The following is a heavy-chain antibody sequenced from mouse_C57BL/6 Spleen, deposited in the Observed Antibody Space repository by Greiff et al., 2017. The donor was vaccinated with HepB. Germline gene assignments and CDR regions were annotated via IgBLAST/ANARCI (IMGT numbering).Heavy chain of an antibody. CDR1: GFTFSSYA. J-gene: IGHJ4*01. CDR3: TRDQGDGYYVAMDY. Sequence: EVQRVESGEGLVKPGGSLKLSCAASGFTFSSYAMSWVRQTPEKRLEWVAYISSGGDYIYYADTVKGRFTISRDNARNTLYLQMSSLKSEDTAMYYCTRDQGDGYYVAMDYWGQGTSVTVSS. D-gene: IGHD2-3*01. CDR2: ISSGGDYI. V-gene: IGHV5-9-1*02.